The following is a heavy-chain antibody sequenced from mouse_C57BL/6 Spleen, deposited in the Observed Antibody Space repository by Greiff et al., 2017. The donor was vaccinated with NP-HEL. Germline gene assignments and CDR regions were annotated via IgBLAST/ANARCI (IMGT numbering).Heavy chain of an antibody. V-gene: IGHV1-18*01. CDR1: GYTFTDYN. D-gene: IGHD1-1*01. J-gene: IGHJ4*01. CDR2: INPNNGGT. Sequence: VQLQQSGPELVKPGASVKIPCKASGYTFTDYNMDWVKQSHGKSLEWIGDINPNNGGTIYNQKFKGKATLTVDQSSSTAYMELRSLTSEDTAVYYCARKDGSSYFYYAMDYWGQGTSVTVSS. CDR3: ARKDGSSYFYYAMDY.